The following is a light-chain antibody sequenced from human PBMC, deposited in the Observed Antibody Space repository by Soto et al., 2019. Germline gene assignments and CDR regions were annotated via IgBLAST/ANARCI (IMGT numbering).Light chain of an antibody. Sequence: EIVMTQSPATLSVSPGERATLSCRASQSVSSNLAWYHQKPGQAPRLLIYGASTRATGIPARFSGSGSATEFTPPISSLQSEDFAVYYCQQYNNWPPYTFGQGTKLEIK. V-gene: IGKV3-15*01. CDR3: QQYNNWPPYT. CDR2: GAS. J-gene: IGKJ2*01. CDR1: QSVSSN.